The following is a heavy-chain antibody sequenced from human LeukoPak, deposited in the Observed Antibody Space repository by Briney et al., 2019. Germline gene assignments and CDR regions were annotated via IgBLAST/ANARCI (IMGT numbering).Heavy chain of an antibody. J-gene: IGHJ6*02. CDR3: ARVMDGSSLNYRYYYYGMDV. D-gene: IGHD6-13*01. CDR1: GGSISGGGYY. CDR2: IYYSGST. V-gene: IGHV4-31*03. Sequence: SETLSLTCTVSGGSISGGGYYWSWIRQHPGKGLEWIGYIYYSGSTYYNPSLKSRVTISVDTSKNQFSLKLSSVTAADTAVYCCARVMDGSSLNYRYYYYGMDVWGQGTTVTVSS.